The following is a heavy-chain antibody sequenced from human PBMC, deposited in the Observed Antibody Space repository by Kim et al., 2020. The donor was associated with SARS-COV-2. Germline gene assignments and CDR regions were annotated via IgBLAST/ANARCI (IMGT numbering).Heavy chain of an antibody. CDR1: GGSISSSSYY. D-gene: IGHD3-16*02. Sequence: SETLSLTCTVSGGSISSSSYYWGWIRQPPGKGLEWIGSIYYSGSTYYNPSLKSRVTISVDTSKNQFSLKLSSVTAADTAVYYCATYVGGVIATDAFDIWGQGTMVTVSS. V-gene: IGHV4-39*07. CDR3: ATYVGGVIATDAFDI. J-gene: IGHJ3*02. CDR2: IYYSGST.